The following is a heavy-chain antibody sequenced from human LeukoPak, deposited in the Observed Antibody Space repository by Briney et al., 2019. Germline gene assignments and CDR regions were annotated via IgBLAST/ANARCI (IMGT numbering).Heavy chain of an antibody. Sequence: GASVKVSCKASGYTFTSYYMHWVRQAPGQGLEWMGIINPSGGSTSYAQKFQGRVTMTRDTSTSTVYMELSSLRSEDTAVYYCARGMDGWFGELFPTSYWGQGTLVTVSS. CDR1: GYTFTSYY. V-gene: IGHV1-46*01. J-gene: IGHJ4*02. D-gene: IGHD3-10*01. CDR2: INPSGGST. CDR3: ARGMDGWFGELFPTSY.